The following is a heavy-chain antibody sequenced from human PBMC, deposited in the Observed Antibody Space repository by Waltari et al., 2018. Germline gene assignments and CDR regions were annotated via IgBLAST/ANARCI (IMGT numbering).Heavy chain of an antibody. Sequence: VQLVESGGGLVQPGGFLSLSFGAFGFTSLSFSLNRVRQVPGKGLEWVSYISSSSSTIYYSDSVKGRFTISRDNAKNTLYLQMNSLRAEDTAVYYCAIILVGATGADYWGQGTLVTVSS. CDR2: ISSSSSTI. CDR1: GFTSLSFS. V-gene: IGHV3-48*01. CDR3: AIILVGATGADY. J-gene: IGHJ4*02. D-gene: IGHD1-26*01.